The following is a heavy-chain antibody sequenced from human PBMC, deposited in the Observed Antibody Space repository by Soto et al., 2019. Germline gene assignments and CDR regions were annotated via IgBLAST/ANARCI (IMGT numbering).Heavy chain of an antibody. V-gene: IGHV1-69*12. CDR2: ISPIFPTP. D-gene: IGHD5-12*01. J-gene: IGHJ6*02. Sequence: QVQLVQDGADVKKPGSSVTVSCKASGGTFGNSAISWVRQAPGQGLEWMGGISPIFPTPDYAQKFKGRVTITADDATTTDYLDLTMLRSEDTAAYFCARDKDRLQLGGYYYYAMAVGGLGTTATVSS. CDR1: GGTFGNSA. CDR3: ARDKDRLQLGGYYYYAMAV.